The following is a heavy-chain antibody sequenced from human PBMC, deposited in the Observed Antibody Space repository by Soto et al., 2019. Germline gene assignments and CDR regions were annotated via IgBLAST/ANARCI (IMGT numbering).Heavy chain of an antibody. V-gene: IGHV1-46*01. CDR2: INPSGGST. J-gene: IGHJ5*02. CDR3: ARVITVVAATGWFDP. Sequence: ASVKVSCKASGYTFTSYYMHWVRQAPGQGLEWMGIINPSGGSTSYAQKFQGRVTMTRDTSTSTVYMELSSLRSEDTAVYYCARVITVVAATGWFDPWGQGTLVTVSS. D-gene: IGHD2-15*01. CDR1: GYTFTSYY.